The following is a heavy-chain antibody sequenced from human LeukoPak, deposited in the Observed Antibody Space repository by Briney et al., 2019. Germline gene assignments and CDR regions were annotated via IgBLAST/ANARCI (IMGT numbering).Heavy chain of an antibody. CDR3: ARGRNDLSFPCLCYYVLDV. CDR2: VSTGGDKT. Sequence: GGSLRLSCAASGFPFSNFAMHWVRLAPGKGLEYVSGVSTGGDKTYYANSVKGRFTVSRDNSKNTVYLQMGSLRDEDMAVYYCARGRNDLSFPCLCYYVLDVWGQGTTVTVSS. V-gene: IGHV3-64*01. D-gene: IGHD2-21*01. CDR1: GFPFSNFA. J-gene: IGHJ6*02.